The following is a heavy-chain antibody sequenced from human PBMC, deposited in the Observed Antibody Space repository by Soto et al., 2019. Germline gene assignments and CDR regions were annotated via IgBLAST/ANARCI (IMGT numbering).Heavy chain of an antibody. D-gene: IGHD6-19*01. J-gene: IGHJ4*02. CDR2: INTLSTAI. CDR1: GFTFNDYY. CDR3: ARRLQWQLRPLDS. Sequence: GGSLRLSCEGSGFTFNDYYMTWIRQAPGKVLEWVAYINTLSTAIYYADSVKGRFTISRDNAKNSLYLQMNGLRAEDTATYYCARRLQWQLRPLDSWGRGTRVTVSS. V-gene: IGHV3-11*01.